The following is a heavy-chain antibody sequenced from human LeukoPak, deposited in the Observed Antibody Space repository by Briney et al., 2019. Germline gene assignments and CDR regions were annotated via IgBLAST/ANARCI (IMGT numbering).Heavy chain of an antibody. CDR3: AKDGLWFGELLAYFDY. V-gene: IGHV3-30*18. D-gene: IGHD3-10*01. CDR1: GFTFSSYG. CDR2: ISYDGSNK. J-gene: IGHJ4*02. Sequence: GGALRLSCAASGFTFSSYGMHWVRQAPGTGLEWVAVISYDGSNKYYPDSVKGRFTISRDHSKNTLYLQMNSLRAEDTAVYYCAKDGLWFGELLAYFDYWGQGTPVTVSS.